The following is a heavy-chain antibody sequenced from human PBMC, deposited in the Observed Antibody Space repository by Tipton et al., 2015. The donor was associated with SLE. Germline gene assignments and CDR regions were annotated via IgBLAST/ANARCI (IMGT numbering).Heavy chain of an antibody. CDR3: ARGLGLTLYY. CDR1: GFSFSTYA. Sequence: GSLRLSCAASGFSFSTYAMSWVRQAPGKGLEWVSVIYSGGGTTYYADSVKGRFTISRDNAKNTLYLQMNSLRAGDTAVYYCARGLGLTLYYWGQGTLVTVSS. D-gene: IGHD2-8*01. J-gene: IGHJ4*02. CDR2: IYSGGGTT. V-gene: IGHV3-23*03.